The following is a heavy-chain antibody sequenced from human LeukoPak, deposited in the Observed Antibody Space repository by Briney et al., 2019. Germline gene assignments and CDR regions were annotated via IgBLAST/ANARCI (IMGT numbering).Heavy chain of an antibody. CDR3: AKTQYCTDCLAEFDY. Sequence: PGGSLRLSCAASGFTFSTFAMIWVRQPPGKGLEWVSSIFPSGGEIHYADSVRGRFTISRDNSKSTLSLQMNSLRAEDTALYYCAKTQYCTDCLAEFDYWGQGTLVTVSS. CDR2: IFPSGGEI. J-gene: IGHJ4*02. CDR1: GFTFSTFA. V-gene: IGHV3-23*01. D-gene: IGHD2-8*02.